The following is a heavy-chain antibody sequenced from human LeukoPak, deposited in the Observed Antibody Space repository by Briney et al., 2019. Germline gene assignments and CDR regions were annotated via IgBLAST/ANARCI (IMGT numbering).Heavy chain of an antibody. J-gene: IGHJ4*02. Sequence: SXXVSCKASGGTFSSYTISWVRQAPGQGLEWMGRIIPILGIANYAQKFQGRVTITADKSTSTAYMELSSLRSEDTAVYYCARDPGWFGELFQPLDYWGQGTLVTVSS. CDR3: ARDPGWFGELFQPLDY. CDR2: IIPILGIA. V-gene: IGHV1-69*04. D-gene: IGHD3-10*01. CDR1: GGTFSSYT.